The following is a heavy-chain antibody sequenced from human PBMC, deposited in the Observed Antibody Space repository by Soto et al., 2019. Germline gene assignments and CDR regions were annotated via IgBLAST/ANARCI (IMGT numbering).Heavy chain of an antibody. Sequence: QVQLVQSGAEVKKPGSSVKVSCKASGGTFSSYAISWVRQAPGQGLEWMGGIIPIFGTANYAQKFQGRVTITADESTSTAYMELSSLRSEDTAVYYCVRGGGIVVVPAAIRYYYGMDVWGQGTTVTVSS. V-gene: IGHV1-69*01. CDR3: VRGGGIVVVPAAIRYYYGMDV. CDR2: IIPIFGTA. D-gene: IGHD2-2*01. CDR1: GGTFSSYA. J-gene: IGHJ6*02.